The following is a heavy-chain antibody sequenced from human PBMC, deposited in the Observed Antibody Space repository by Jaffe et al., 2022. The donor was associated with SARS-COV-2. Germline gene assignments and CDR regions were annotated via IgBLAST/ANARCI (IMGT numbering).Heavy chain of an antibody. CDR1: GFTFSSYA. V-gene: IGHV3-23*01. D-gene: IGHD3-3*01. CDR2: ISGSGGST. Sequence: EVQLLESGGGLVQPGGSLRLSCAASGFTFSSYAMSWVRQAPGKGLEWVSAISGSGGSTYYADSVKGRFTISRDNSKNTLYLQMNSLRAEDTAVYYCAKEGTPQYDFWSGYYYYYGMDVWGQGTTVTVSS. CDR3: AKEGTPQYDFWSGYYYYYGMDV. J-gene: IGHJ6*02.